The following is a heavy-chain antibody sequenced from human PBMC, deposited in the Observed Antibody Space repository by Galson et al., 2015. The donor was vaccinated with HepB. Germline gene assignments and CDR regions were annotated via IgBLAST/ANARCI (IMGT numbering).Heavy chain of an antibody. J-gene: IGHJ3*02. Sequence: SVKVSCKASGYTFTSYDINWVRQATGQGLEWMGWMNPNSGNTGYAQKFQGRVTMTRNTSISTAYMELSSLRSEDTAVYYCARGGITIFGVVISPYAFDIWGQGTMVTVSS. CDR2: MNPNSGNT. V-gene: IGHV1-8*01. D-gene: IGHD3-3*01. CDR1: GYTFTSYD. CDR3: ARGGITIFGVVISPYAFDI.